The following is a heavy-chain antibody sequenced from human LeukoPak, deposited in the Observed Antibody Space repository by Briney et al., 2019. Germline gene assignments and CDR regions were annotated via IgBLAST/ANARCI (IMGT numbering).Heavy chain of an antibody. V-gene: IGHV3-48*01. J-gene: IGHJ3*02. CDR3: AKDLKGWNYGAFDI. D-gene: IGHD1-7*01. CDR2: ISSSSSTI. CDR1: GFTFSSYS. Sequence: GGSLRLSCAASGFTFSSYSMNWVRQAPGKGLEWVSYISSSSSTIYYADSVKGRFTISRDNSKNTLYLQMNSLRAEDTAVYYCAKDLKGWNYGAFDIWGQGTMVTVSS.